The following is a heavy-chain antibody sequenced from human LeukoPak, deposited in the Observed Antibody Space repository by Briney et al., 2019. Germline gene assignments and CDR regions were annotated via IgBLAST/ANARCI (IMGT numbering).Heavy chain of an antibody. Sequence: GRSLRLSCAASGFTFRSYGMHWVRQAPGKGLEWVAYIQYDGSNEQYAHSVKGRFRISRDSSKNILYLQMDSLRAEDTAVYYCAKDRCSNGIGCYYYYMDVWGKGTTVTISS. J-gene: IGHJ6*03. CDR3: AKDRCSNGIGCYYYYMDV. CDR2: IQYDGSNE. CDR1: GFTFRSYG. D-gene: IGHD2-8*01. V-gene: IGHV3-30*18.